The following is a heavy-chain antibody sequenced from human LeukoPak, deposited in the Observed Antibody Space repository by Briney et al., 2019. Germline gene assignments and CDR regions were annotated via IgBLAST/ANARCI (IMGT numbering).Heavy chain of an antibody. V-gene: IGHV3-21*01. CDR3: ARDGLAAATLHWNFDL. D-gene: IGHD2-15*01. CDR1: GFTFSTYS. Sequence: GGSLRLSCAASGFTFSTYSMNWVRQAPGKGLEWVSSISSSSSYIYYADSVKGRFTVSRDNAKNSLSLRMNSLRAEDTAVYYCARDGLAAATLHWNFDLWGRGTLVTVSS. CDR2: ISSSSSYI. J-gene: IGHJ2*01.